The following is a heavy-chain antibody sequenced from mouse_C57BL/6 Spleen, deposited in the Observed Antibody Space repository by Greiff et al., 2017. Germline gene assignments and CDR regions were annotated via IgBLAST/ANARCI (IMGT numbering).Heavy chain of an antibody. V-gene: IGHV5-6*02. Sequence: EVKLEESGGDLVKPGGSLKLSCAASGFTFSSYGLSWVRQTPDKRLEWVATISSGGSYTYYPDSVKGRFTISRDNAKNTLYLQMSSLKSEDTAMYYCARQAYYSNYYAMDYWGQRTSGTVSS. CDR1: GFTFSSYG. D-gene: IGHD2-5*01. CDR3: ARQAYYSNYYAMDY. J-gene: IGHJ4*01. CDR2: ISSGGSYT.